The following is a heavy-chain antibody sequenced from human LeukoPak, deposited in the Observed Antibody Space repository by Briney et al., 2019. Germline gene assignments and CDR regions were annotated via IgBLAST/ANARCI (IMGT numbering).Heavy chain of an antibody. CDR1: GFTFSNYE. CDR3: ARGYCSGGSCYGGDY. V-gene: IGHV3-48*03. Sequence: GGSLRLSCAASGFTFSNYEMNWGRQAPGKGLEWVSYISSSGTTIYYAERRFTISRDNAKNSLYLLMNSLRAEDTAIYYCARGYCSGGSCYGGDYWGQGTLVTVSS. D-gene: IGHD2-15*01. CDR2: ISSSGTTI. J-gene: IGHJ4*02.